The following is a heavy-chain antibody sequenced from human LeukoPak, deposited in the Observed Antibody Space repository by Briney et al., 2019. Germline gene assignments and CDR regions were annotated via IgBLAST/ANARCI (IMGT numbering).Heavy chain of an antibody. CDR1: GFTFNNYW. D-gene: IGHD2-15*01. CDR3: ARLGYCSGGFCFYGMDV. Sequence: GGSLRLSCAASGFTFNNYWMSWVRQAPGKGLEWVANIKQDGSDQNYVDSVRGRFTISRDNAKNSLYLQMNSLRAEDTAVYYCARLGYCSGGFCFYGMDVWGQGSTVTVSS. V-gene: IGHV3-7*03. J-gene: IGHJ6*02. CDR2: IKQDGSDQ.